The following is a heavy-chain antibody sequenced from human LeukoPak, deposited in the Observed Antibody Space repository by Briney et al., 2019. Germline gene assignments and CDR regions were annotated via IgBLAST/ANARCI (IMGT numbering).Heavy chain of an antibody. J-gene: IGHJ4*02. Sequence: PGGSLRLSCAASGFTFSSYAMSWVRQAPGTGLEWVSGVSPSGGKTYYADSVKGRFTISRGNSKNTLYLQMNSLRAEDTAVYYCAKDYGGKIFDSWGQGTLVTVSS. CDR3: AKDYGGKIFDS. CDR1: GFTFSSYA. CDR2: VSPSGGKT. D-gene: IGHD4-17*01. V-gene: IGHV3-23*01.